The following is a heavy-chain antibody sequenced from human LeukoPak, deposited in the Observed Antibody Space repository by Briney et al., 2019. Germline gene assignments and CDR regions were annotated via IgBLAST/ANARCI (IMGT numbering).Heavy chain of an antibody. V-gene: IGHV4-4*07. CDR3: ARGIDAYKVAY. D-gene: IGHD5-24*01. J-gene: IGHJ4*02. Sequence: SETLSLTCSVSDGSINGYYWNWIRQPPGGGLEWIGCIHPSGSAHYNPSLKNRVTISLDTSSNRLFLNINSVAAADTALYYCARGIDAYKVAYWGQGTLVTASS. CDR2: IHPSGSA. CDR1: DGSINGYY.